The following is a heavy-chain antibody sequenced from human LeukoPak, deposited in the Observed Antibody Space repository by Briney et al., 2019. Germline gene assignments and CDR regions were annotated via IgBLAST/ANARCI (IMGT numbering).Heavy chain of an antibody. CDR1: GFTFSRYA. CDR3: ARSVGYSSSWYNWFDP. D-gene: IGHD6-13*01. V-gene: IGHV3-30*04. CDR2: ISYGGSNK. J-gene: IGHJ5*02. Sequence: AGGSLRLSCAASGFTFSRYAMHWVRQAPGKGLEWLAFISYGGSNKYYADSVKGRFTISRDNSKNTLYLQMNSLRAEDTAVYYCARSVGYSSSWYNWFDPWGQGTLVTVSS.